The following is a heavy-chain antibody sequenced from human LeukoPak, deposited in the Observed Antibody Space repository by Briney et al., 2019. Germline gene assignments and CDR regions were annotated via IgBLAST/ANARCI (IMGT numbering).Heavy chain of an antibody. Sequence: GGSLRLSCAASGFTFSSYAMHWVRQAPGKELQWVAVISYDGSNKYYADSVKGRFTISRDNSKNTLYLQMNSLRAEDTAVYYCARAHSSSSLASFDYWGQGTLVTVSS. CDR1: GFTFSSYA. J-gene: IGHJ4*02. D-gene: IGHD6-6*01. CDR3: ARAHSSSSLASFDY. CDR2: ISYDGSNK. V-gene: IGHV3-30-3*01.